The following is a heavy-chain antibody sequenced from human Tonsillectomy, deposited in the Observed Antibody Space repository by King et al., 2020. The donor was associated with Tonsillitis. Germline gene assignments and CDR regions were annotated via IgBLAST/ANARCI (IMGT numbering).Heavy chain of an antibody. J-gene: IGHJ4*02. CDR2: IRRDASEK. CDR1: GFSFSTYW. D-gene: IGHD2-2*01. V-gene: IGHV3-7*01. CDR3: ARGTDAPGLHY. Sequence: VQLVESGGGLVQPGGSLRLSCAASGFSFSTYWMNWVRQAPGKGLEWVANIRRDASEKYYVDSVKGRFTISRDNAKNSLYLQMNSLRAEATAIYYCARGTDAPGLHYWGQGTLVTVSS.